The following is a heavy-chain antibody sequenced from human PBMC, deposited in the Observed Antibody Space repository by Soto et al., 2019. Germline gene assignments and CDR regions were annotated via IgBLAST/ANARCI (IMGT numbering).Heavy chain of an antibody. CDR2: IYWDDDK. D-gene: IGHD3-10*01. V-gene: IGHV2-5*02. Sequence: GSGPTLVNPTQTLTLTCTFSGFSLSTSGVGVGWIRQPPGKALEWLALIYWDDDKRYSPSLKSRLTITKDTPKNQVVLTMTNMDPVDTATYYCAHSGLPYPGSVFWAPSFDYWGQGTLVTVSS. CDR1: GFSLSTSGVG. J-gene: IGHJ4*02. CDR3: AHSGLPYPGSVFWAPSFDY.